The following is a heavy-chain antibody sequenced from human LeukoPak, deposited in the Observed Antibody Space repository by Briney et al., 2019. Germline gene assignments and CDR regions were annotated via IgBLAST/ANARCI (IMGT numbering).Heavy chain of an antibody. D-gene: IGHD5-18*01. V-gene: IGHV4-34*01. CDR3: ARGQPRKDTASGGFDY. CDR1: GGSFSGYY. CDR2: INHSGST. Sequence: SETLSLTCAVYGGSFSGYYWSWIRQPPGKGLEWIGEINHSGSTNYNPSLKSRVTISVDTSKNQFSLKLSSVTAADTAVYYCARGQPRKDTASGGFDYWGQGTLVTVSS. J-gene: IGHJ4*02.